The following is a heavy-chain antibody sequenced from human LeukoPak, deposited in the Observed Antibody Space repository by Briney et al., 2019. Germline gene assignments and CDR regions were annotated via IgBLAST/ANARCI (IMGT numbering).Heavy chain of an antibody. J-gene: IGHJ6*03. CDR1: GFTFSSYG. Sequence: GGSLRLSCAASGFTFSSYGMHWVRQAPGKGLEWVAVISYDGSNKYYADSVKGRFTISRDNSKNTLYLQMNSLRAEDTAVYYCAKDGIIAAAGTLLYYYYYYMDVWGKGTTVTVSS. D-gene: IGHD6-13*01. CDR3: AKDGIIAAAGTLLYYYYYYMDV. CDR2: ISYDGSNK. V-gene: IGHV3-30*18.